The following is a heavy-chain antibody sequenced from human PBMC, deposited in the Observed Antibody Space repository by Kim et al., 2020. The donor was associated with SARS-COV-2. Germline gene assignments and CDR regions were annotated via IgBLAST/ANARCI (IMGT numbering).Heavy chain of an antibody. Sequence: SVKVSCKASGGTFSSYAISWVRQAPGQGLEWMGGIIPIFGTANYAQKFQGRVTITADESTSTAYMELSSLRSEDTAVYYCARRTAYGYGGYYYYYDMDVCGQETMVTVSS. CDR1: GGTFSSYA. CDR3: ARRTAYGYGGYYYYYDMDV. CDR2: IIPIFGTA. D-gene: IGHD5-18*01. V-gene: IGHV1-69*13. J-gene: IGHJ6*02.